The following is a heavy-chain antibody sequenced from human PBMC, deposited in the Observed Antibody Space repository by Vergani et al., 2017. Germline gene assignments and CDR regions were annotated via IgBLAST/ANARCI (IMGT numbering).Heavy chain of an antibody. Sequence: EVQLVESGGGLVQPGGSLRLSCAASGFTFSSYSMNWVRQAPGKGLEWVSYISSSSTIYYADSVKGRFTISRDNAKNSLYLQMNSLRAEDTAVYYCARDLDYGDYPGWGYWGQGTLVTVSS. V-gene: IGHV3-48*01. D-gene: IGHD4-17*01. CDR1: GFTFSSYS. CDR3: ARDLDYGDYPGWGY. CDR2: ISSSSTI. J-gene: IGHJ4*02.